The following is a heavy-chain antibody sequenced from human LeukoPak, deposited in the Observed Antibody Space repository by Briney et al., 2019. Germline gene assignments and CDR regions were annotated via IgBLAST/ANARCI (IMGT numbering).Heavy chain of an antibody. V-gene: IGHV3-11*04. CDR2: ISSSGSTI. CDR3: ASDYYDSSGYSPNDAFDI. Sequence: GRSLRLSCAASGFTFSDYYMSWIRQAPGKGLEWVSYISSSGSTIYYADSVKGRFTISRDNAKNSLYLQMNSLRAEDTAVYYCASDYYDSSGYSPNDAFDIWGQGTMVTVSS. J-gene: IGHJ3*02. CDR1: GFTFSDYY. D-gene: IGHD3-22*01.